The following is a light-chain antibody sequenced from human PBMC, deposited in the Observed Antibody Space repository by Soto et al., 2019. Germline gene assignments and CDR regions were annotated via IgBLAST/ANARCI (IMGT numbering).Light chain of an antibody. J-gene: IGKJ4*01. Sequence: EIVMTKSPATLSVSPGERATLSCRASQSVNTKLAWYQQKPGQAPRLLIYGASARATDIPARFSGSGSGTEFTLTIISLQFEDFAVYYCQQYDSWPPLTFGGGTKVEIK. CDR2: GAS. CDR1: QSVNTK. CDR3: QQYDSWPPLT. V-gene: IGKV3-15*01.